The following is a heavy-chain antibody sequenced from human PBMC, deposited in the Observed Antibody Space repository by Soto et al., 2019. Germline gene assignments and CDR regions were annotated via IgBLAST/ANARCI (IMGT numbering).Heavy chain of an antibody. J-gene: IGHJ5*02. D-gene: IGHD3-3*01. CDR3: ARGRGTIFNWFDP. Sequence: PGGSLRLSCAASGFTFSNYWMHWVRQAPGKGLVWVSRINSDGSTTSYADSVKGRFTISRDNAKNTLYLQMNSLRAEDTAVYYCARGRGTIFNWFDPWGQGTLVTVSS. CDR2: INSDGSTT. V-gene: IGHV3-74*01. CDR1: GFTFSNYW.